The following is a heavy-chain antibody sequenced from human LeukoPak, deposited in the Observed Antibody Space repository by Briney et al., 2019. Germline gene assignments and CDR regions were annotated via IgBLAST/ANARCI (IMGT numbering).Heavy chain of an antibody. V-gene: IGHV3-21*01. CDR1: GFTFSSYS. CDR2: MSINSGIK. CDR3: AREFEYRTSGAGY. D-gene: IGHD6-6*01. J-gene: IGHJ4*02. Sequence: PGGSLRLSCAASGFTFSSYSMNWLRQAPGKGLEWVSSMSINSGIKYHADSVKGRFTISRDNAKNSLYLQMNSLRAEDTAVYYCAREFEYRTSGAGYWGQGTLVTASP.